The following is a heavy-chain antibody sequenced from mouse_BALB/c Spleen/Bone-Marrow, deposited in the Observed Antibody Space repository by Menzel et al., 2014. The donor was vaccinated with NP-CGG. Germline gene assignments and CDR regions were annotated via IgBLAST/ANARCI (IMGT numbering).Heavy chain of an antibody. Sequence: QVQLKESGAELVKPGASVKLSCKASGYTFTSYDINWVRQRPEQGLEWIRWIFPGDGSTKYNEKFKGKATLTTDKSSSTAYMQLSRLTSEDSAVYFCARGGNYDYWGQGTTLTVSS. CDR2: IFPGDGST. V-gene: IGHV1-85*01. CDR1: GYTFTSYD. CDR3: ARGGNYDY. D-gene: IGHD2-1*01. J-gene: IGHJ2*01.